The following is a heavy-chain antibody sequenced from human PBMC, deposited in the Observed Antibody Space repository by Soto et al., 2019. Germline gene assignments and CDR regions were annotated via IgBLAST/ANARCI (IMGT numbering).Heavy chain of an antibody. CDR2: SIPIFGTA. CDR1: GGTFSSYA. D-gene: IGHD5-12*01. J-gene: IGHJ5*02. CDR3: ARERVDIVATIPWFDP. Sequence: QVQLVQSGAEVKKPGSSVKVSCKASGGTFSSYAISWVRQAPGQGLEWMGGSIPIFGTANYAQKFQGSVTLTADESTSTAYMELSSLRSEDTAVYYCARERVDIVATIPWFDPWGQGTLVTVSS. V-gene: IGHV1-69*01.